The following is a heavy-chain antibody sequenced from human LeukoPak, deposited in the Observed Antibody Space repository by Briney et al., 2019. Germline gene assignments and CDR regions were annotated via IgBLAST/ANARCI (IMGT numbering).Heavy chain of an antibody. CDR2: INHSGST. Sequence: SETLSLTCAVYGGSFSGYYWSWIRQPPGKGLEWIGEINHSGSTNYNPSLKSRVTISVDTSKNQFSLKLSSVTAADTAVYYCARNGRWLQLPNYWGQGTLVTVSS. CDR1: GGSFSGYY. D-gene: IGHD5-24*01. CDR3: ARNGRWLQLPNY. V-gene: IGHV4-34*01. J-gene: IGHJ4*02.